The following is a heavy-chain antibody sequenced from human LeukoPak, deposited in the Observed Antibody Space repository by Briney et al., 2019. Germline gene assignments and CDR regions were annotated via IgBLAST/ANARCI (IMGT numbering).Heavy chain of an antibody. CDR3: ARHSRDSSSKVFDI. J-gene: IGHJ3*02. D-gene: IGHD6-6*01. V-gene: IGHV4-59*08. CDR1: GGSISSYY. CDR2: IYYSGSN. Sequence: SETLSLTCTVSGGSISSYYWSWIRQLPGEGREGIGYIYYSGSNNYNPSLKSRVTISVDTSKNQFSLKMSSVTAADTAVYYCARHSRDSSSKVFDIWGQETMVTVSS.